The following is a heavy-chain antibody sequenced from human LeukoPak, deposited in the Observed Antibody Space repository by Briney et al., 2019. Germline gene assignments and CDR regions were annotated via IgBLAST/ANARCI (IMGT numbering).Heavy chain of an antibody. CDR1: GGSISSASYY. D-gene: IGHD3-22*01. CDR3: ARGPYSYDSSGAFDI. J-gene: IGHJ3*02. CDR2: IYISGST. Sequence: PSQTLSLTCTVSGGSISSASYYWSWIRQPAGKGLEWIGRIYISGSTNYKSSLKSRVTISVDTSKNQFSLKLSSVTAADTAVYFCARGPYSYDSSGAFDIWGQGTMVTVSS. V-gene: IGHV4-61*02.